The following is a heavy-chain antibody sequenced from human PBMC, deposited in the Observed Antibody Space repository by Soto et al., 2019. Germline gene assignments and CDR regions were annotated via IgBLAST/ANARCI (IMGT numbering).Heavy chain of an antibody. Sequence: EVQLLESGGGLVQPGGSLRLACAASGFTFDDYAMSWARQAPGTGLEWVSAISASGGNAYYADSVRGRFTISRDNSRNALYLQMNSLRVEDTAMYYCSNGREGSADYFDSWGQGTLVTVSS. CDR1: GFTFDDYA. CDR3: SNGREGSADYFDS. J-gene: IGHJ4*02. V-gene: IGHV3-23*01. CDR2: ISASGGNA.